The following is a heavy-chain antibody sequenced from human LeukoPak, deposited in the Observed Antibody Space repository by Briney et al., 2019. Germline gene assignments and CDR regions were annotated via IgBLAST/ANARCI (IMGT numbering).Heavy chain of an antibody. J-gene: IGHJ2*01. CDR2: ISDSGANT. CDR1: GFTFSTNA. CDR3: AKSMTLQWRGFFDL. D-gene: IGHD6-19*01. V-gene: IGHV3-23*01. Sequence: PGGSLRLSCAASGFTFSTNAMSWVRQAPGKGLEWVSTISDSGANTYYADSVRGRFTTSRDNSKNTLYLQKNSLRADDTAIYYCAKSMTLQWRGFFDLWGRGTHVTVSS.